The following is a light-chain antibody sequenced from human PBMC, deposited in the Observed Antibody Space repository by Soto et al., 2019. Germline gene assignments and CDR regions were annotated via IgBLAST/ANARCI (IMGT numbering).Light chain of an antibody. Sequence: QSVLTQPPSVSASPGQKVTISCSGSSSNIGNNYVSWYQQLPGTAPKLLIYDNNKRPSGIPDRFSGSKSGTSATLGITGLQTGDEADYYCGTWDSSLSAGVFGTVTKVTVL. CDR2: DNN. CDR3: GTWDSSLSAGV. V-gene: IGLV1-51*01. J-gene: IGLJ1*01. CDR1: SSNIGNNY.